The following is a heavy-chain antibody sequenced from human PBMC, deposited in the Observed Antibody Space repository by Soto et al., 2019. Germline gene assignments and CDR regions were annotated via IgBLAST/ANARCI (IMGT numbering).Heavy chain of an antibody. CDR1: GGYISSYY. CDR3: ARHTSRTAADP. CDR2: IYYSGST. D-gene: IGHD6-25*01. Sequence: SETLSLTCTVSGGYISSYYWTWIRQPPGKGLEWIGYIYYSGSTNYNPSLKSRVTMSIDTSKNQFSLKLSSVTAADTAVYYCARHTSRTAADPWGQGTLVTSPQ. J-gene: IGHJ5*02. V-gene: IGHV4-59*08.